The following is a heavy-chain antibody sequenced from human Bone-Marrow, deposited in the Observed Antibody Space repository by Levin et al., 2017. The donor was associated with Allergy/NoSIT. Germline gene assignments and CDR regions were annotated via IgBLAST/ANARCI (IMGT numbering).Heavy chain of an antibody. CDR1: GYSISSGYY. CDR2: IYHSGST. J-gene: IGHJ4*02. V-gene: IGHV4-38-2*02. CDR3: ARGIAVAGDFDY. D-gene: IGHD6-19*01. Sequence: SQTLSLTCTVSGYSISSGYYWGWIRQPPGKGLEWIGSIYHSGSTYYNPSLKSRVTISVDTSKNQFSLKLSSVTAADTAVYYCARGIAVAGDFDYWGQGTLVTVSS.